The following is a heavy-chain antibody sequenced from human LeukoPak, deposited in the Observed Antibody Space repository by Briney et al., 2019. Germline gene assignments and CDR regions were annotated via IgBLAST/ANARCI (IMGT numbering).Heavy chain of an antibody. CDR1: VYTVTGHY. CDR2: ISAYNGNT. Sequence: ASVKVSCKASVYTVTGHYLHWVRQAPGQGLEWMGWISAYNGNTNYAQKLQGRVTMTTDTSTSTAYMELRSLRSDDTAVYYCARVFAINQAWFDPWGQGTLVTVSS. V-gene: IGHV1-18*04. J-gene: IGHJ5*02. CDR3: ARVFAINQAWFDP. D-gene: IGHD1-14*01.